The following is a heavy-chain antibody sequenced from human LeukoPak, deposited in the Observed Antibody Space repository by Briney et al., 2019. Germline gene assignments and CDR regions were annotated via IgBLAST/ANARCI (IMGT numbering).Heavy chain of an antibody. CDR2: ISSSGSTV. CDR1: GFTFSNYE. D-gene: IGHD3-10*01. Sequence: PGGSLRLSCAASGFTFSNYEMNWVRQAPGKGLEWLSNISSSGSTVYYADSVKGRFTISRDSAKNSLYLQMNSLRAEDTAVYYCAREAGLLWFGGGNWFDPWGQGTLVTVSS. V-gene: IGHV3-48*03. CDR3: AREAGLLWFGGGNWFDP. J-gene: IGHJ5*02.